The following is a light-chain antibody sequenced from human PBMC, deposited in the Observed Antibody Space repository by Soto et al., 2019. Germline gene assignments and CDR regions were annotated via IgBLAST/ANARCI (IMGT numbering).Light chain of an antibody. Sequence: DNRMTQSPSTLSASVGDRVTITCRASQTINDWLAWYQQKPGKAPKLMIYKASNLESGVPSRFSGSRSGTEFTLTISSLQPDDFATYYCQQYNTYPFTFGQGTTLEIK. CDR2: KAS. J-gene: IGKJ2*01. V-gene: IGKV1-5*03. CDR3: QQYNTYPFT. CDR1: QTINDW.